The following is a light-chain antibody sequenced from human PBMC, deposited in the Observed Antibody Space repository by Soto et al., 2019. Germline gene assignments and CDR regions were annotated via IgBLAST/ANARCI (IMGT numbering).Light chain of an antibody. Sequence: DIQMTQSPSTLSSSFGDSVTITCRASQSIGRWLAWYQQKTGKAPNLLIYDDSSLEGGVPSRFSGSGSGTEFNLTISRLQPDDFATYYCQNYNTYSSTCGQGTKVDI. CDR2: DDS. J-gene: IGKJ1*01. CDR3: QNYNTYSST. CDR1: QSIGRW. V-gene: IGKV1-5*01.